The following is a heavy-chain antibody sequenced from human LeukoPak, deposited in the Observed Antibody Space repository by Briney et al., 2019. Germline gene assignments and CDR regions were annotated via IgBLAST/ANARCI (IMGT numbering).Heavy chain of an antibody. J-gene: IGHJ3*02. CDR1: GGSFSGYY. Sequence: PSETLSLTCAVYGGSFSGYYWSWIRQPPGKGLEWIGEINHSGSTNYNPSLKSRVTISVDTSKNQFSLKLSSVTAADTAVYYCARRLRFYHAFDIWGQGTMVTVSS. CDR2: INHSGST. CDR3: ARRLRFYHAFDI. V-gene: IGHV4-34*01.